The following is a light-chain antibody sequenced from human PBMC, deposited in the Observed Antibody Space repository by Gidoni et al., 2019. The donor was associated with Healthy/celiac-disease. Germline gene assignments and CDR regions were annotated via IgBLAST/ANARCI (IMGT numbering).Light chain of an antibody. Sequence: EIVMTQSPATLSVSHGERATLSCRASPSVSSNLAWYQQKPGQAPRLLIYGASTRATGIPARFSGSGSGTEFTLTISSLQSEDFAVYYCQQYNNWLYTFGQGTKLEIK. CDR2: GAS. CDR3: QQYNNWLYT. V-gene: IGKV3-15*01. CDR1: PSVSSN. J-gene: IGKJ2*01.